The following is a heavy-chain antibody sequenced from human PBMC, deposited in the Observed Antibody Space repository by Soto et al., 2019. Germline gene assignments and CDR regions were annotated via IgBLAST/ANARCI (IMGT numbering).Heavy chain of an antibody. CDR2: IYYSGST. V-gene: IGHV4-59*01. J-gene: IGHJ4*02. CDR1: GGSISTNY. Sequence: QVQLQESGPGLVKPSETLSLTCTVSGGSISTNYWSWIRQPPGKGLEWIGYIYYSGSTNYNPSLKNRVTISINTSKNQFSLKLRSVTAADTAVYYCARGRASYNWNDMDYWGRGTLVTVSS. CDR3: ARGRASYNWNDMDY. D-gene: IGHD1-1*01.